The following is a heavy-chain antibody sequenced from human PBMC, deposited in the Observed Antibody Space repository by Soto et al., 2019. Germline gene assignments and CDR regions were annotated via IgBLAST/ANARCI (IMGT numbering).Heavy chain of an antibody. CDR2: INHSGST. CDR3: ARAPYYDFWSGEFMDV. D-gene: IGHD3-3*01. J-gene: IGHJ6*02. CDR1: GGSFSGYY. Sequence: LSLTCAVYGGSFSGYYWSWIRQPPGKGLEWIGEINHSGSTNYNPSLKSRVTISVDTSKNQFSLKLSSVTAADTAVYYCARAPYYDFWSGEFMDVWGQGTTVTVSS. V-gene: IGHV4-34*01.